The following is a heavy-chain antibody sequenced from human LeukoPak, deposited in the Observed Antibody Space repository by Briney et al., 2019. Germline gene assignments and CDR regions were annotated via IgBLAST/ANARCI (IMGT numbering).Heavy chain of an antibody. CDR1: GGSISSGGYY. Sequence: SETLSLTCTVSGGSISSGGYYWSWVRQHPGKGLEWIGYIYYSGSTYYNPSLKSRVTISVDTSKNQFSLKLSSVTAADTAVYYCARHIPGNPYFDYWGQGTLVTVSS. D-gene: IGHD2-21*01. V-gene: IGHV4-31*03. CDR3: ARHIPGNPYFDY. J-gene: IGHJ4*02. CDR2: IYYSGST.